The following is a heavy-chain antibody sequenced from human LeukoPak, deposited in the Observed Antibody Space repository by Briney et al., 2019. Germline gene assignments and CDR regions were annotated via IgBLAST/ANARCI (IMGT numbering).Heavy chain of an antibody. CDR2: IYHSGST. CDR3: ARSHLQGINGNPLIDY. CDR1: GGSISSGGYY. Sequence: SETLSLTCTVSGGSISSGGYYWSWIRQPPGKGLEWIGYIYHSGSTYYNPSLKSRVTISVDRSKNQFSLKLSSVTAADTAVYYCARSHLQGINGNPLIDYWGQGTLVTVSS. V-gene: IGHV4-30-2*01. J-gene: IGHJ4*02. D-gene: IGHD1-14*01.